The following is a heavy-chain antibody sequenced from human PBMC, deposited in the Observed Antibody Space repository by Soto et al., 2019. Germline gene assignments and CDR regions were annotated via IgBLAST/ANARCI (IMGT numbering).Heavy chain of an antibody. Sequence: ASGKVSCKASGYTFSSYGIKWGRQAPGQGLEWLGWISPYDGNTKYAQILQGRVSMTTDTSTKTAYMEVRSLRSDDTAVYYCARGGYYDSSGSRNYHYYGMNVWGQGTTVTVSS. CDR2: ISPYDGNT. J-gene: IGHJ6*02. CDR1: GYTFSSYG. V-gene: IGHV1-18*01. CDR3: ARGGYYDSSGSRNYHYYGMNV. D-gene: IGHD3-22*01.